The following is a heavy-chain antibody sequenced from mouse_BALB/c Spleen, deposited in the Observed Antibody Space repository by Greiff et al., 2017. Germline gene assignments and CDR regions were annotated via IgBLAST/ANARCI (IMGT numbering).Heavy chain of an antibody. D-gene: IGHD2-12*01. CDR3: ARDRRPYYYAMDY. Sequence: DVKLVESGGGLVQPGGSLKLSCAASGFTFSSYGMSWVRQTPDKRLELVATINSNGGSTYYPDSVKGRFTISRDNAKNTLYLQMSSLKSEDTAMYYCARDRRPYYYAMDYWGQGTSVTVSS. J-gene: IGHJ4*01. CDR1: GFTFSSYG. V-gene: IGHV5-6-3*01. CDR2: INSNGGST.